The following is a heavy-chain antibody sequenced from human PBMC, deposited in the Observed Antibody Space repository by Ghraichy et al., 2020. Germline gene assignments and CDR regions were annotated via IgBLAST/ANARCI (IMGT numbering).Heavy chain of an antibody. Sequence: ETLSLTCAASGFTFRNFWMHWVRQAPGKGLVWVSRINNDASTTNYADFVKGRFTISRDNAKSTLYLQLNSLRVEDTAVYYCARVPSSAAGAEFEAWGQGTLVTVSS. D-gene: IGHD6-13*01. CDR1: GFTFRNFW. CDR3: ARVPSSAAGAEFEA. J-gene: IGHJ4*02. V-gene: IGHV3-74*01. CDR2: INNDASTT.